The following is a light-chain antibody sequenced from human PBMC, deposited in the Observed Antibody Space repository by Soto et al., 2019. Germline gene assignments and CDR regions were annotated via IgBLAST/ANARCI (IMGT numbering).Light chain of an antibody. V-gene: IGKV1-9*01. CDR2: AAS. Sequence: DIQLTQSPSFLSASVGDRVTITCWASQGISSYLAWYQQKPGKAPKLLIYAASTLQSGVPSRFSGSGSGTEFTLTISSLQPEDFATYYCQQLNSYPPTFGGGTKVEIK. CDR1: QGISSY. J-gene: IGKJ4*01. CDR3: QQLNSYPPT.